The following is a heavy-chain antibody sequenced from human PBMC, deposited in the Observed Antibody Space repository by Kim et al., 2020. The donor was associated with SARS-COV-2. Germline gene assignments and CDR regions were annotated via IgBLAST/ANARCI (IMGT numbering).Heavy chain of an antibody. D-gene: IGHD6-13*01. V-gene: IGHV3-53*01. Sequence: GGSLRLSCAASGFTVSSNYMSWVRQAPGKGLEWVSVIYSGGSTYYADSVKGRFTISRDNSKNTLYLQMNSLRAADTAAYYCSRGEQQLFYGMDVWGQGAT. CDR3: SRGEQQLFYGMDV. J-gene: IGHJ6*02. CDR2: IYSGGST. CDR1: GFTVSSNY.